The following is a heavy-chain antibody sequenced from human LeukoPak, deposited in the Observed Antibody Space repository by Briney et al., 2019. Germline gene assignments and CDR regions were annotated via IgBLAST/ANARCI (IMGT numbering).Heavy chain of an antibody. D-gene: IGHD3-10*02. CDR2: ISSSSYI. CDR3: AELGITMIGGV. J-gene: IGHJ6*04. CDR1: GFTFSSYS. Sequence: GGSLRLSCAASGFTFSSYSMNWVRQAPGKGLEWVSSISSSSYIYYADAVKGRFTISRDNAKNSLYLQMNSLRAEDTAVYYCAELGITMIGGVWGKGTTVTISS. V-gene: IGHV3-21*01.